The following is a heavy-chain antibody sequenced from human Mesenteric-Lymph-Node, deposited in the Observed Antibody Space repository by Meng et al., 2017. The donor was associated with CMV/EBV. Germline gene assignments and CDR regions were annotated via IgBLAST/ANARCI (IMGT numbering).Heavy chain of an antibody. J-gene: IGHJ5*02. Sequence: SETLSLTCAVYGGSFSDYFWSWIRQPPGKGLEWIGEINHSGRTNYNPSLKSRVTISVDTSKNQFSLKLSSVTAADTTVYYCARGRSLWFGPSNWFDPWGLGILVTVS. CDR3: ARGRSLWFGPSNWFDP. D-gene: IGHD3-10*01. CDR2: INHSGRT. V-gene: IGHV4-34*01. CDR1: GGSFSDYF.